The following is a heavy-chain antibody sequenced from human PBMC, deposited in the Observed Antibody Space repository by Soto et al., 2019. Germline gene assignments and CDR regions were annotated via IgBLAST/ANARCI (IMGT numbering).Heavy chain of an antibody. D-gene: IGHD1-26*01. CDR3: ARVSESGQYDVWTGGDS. V-gene: IGHV5-51*03. CDR2: IYPGDSDT. Sequence: EVQLEQSGGEVKKPGESLKISCRASGYSFTDYWVGWVRQMAGKGLEFMGMIYPGDSDTKYSPPFQGQVTISADPSVNTACLQWSGLKASDSGIYYGARVSESGQYDVWTGGDSWGQGTVVTVSS. J-gene: IGHJ4*02. CDR1: GYSFTDYW.